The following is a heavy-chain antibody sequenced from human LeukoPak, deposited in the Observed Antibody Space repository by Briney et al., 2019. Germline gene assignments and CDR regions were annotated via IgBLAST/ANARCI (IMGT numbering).Heavy chain of an antibody. V-gene: IGHV3-21*01. J-gene: IGHJ4*02. CDR2: ISSSSSYI. Sequence: SGGSLRLSCAASGFTFSSYSMNLVRQAPGKGLEWVSSISSSSSYIYYADSVKGRFTISRDNAKNSLYLQMNSLRAEDTAVYYCARDSNNYYDSSGYYATPLDYWGQGTLVTVSS. D-gene: IGHD3-22*01. CDR3: ARDSNNYYDSSGYYATPLDY. CDR1: GFTFSSYS.